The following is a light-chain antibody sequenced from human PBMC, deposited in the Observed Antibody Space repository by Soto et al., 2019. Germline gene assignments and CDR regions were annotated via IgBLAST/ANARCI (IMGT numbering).Light chain of an antibody. CDR3: QQYGNSPFT. V-gene: IGKV3-20*01. J-gene: IGKJ2*01. Sequence: EMVLTQSPGPPSLSPGNSAALSCRARQSVTGDKVAWYQLRPGQAPRLLIYGRSTRATDIPARFRGSGSGTDHTLTINTLWPEDFALYYCQQYGNSPFTLGQGP. CDR1: QSVTGDK. CDR2: GRS.